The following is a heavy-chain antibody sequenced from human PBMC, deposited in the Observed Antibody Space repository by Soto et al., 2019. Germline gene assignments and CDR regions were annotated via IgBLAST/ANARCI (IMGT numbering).Heavy chain of an antibody. Sequence: ASVKVSCKASGYILSSYNMHWVRQAPGQGLEWMGMINPSGGRTSYAQKFHDRVTMTRDTSKNTLYLQMNSLRAEDTAVYYCAKDLYSSGYYDYWGQGTLVTVSS. D-gene: IGHD6-19*01. CDR2: INPSGGRT. J-gene: IGHJ4*02. CDR1: GYILSSYN. CDR3: AKDLYSSGYYDY. V-gene: IGHV1-46*01.